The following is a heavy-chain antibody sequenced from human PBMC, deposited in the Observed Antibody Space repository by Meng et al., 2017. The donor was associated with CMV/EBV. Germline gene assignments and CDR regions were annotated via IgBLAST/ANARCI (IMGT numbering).Heavy chain of an antibody. J-gene: IGHJ4*02. D-gene: IGHD3-3*01. V-gene: IGHV4-39*01. CDR2: VYYDGST. CDR3: ARSIRQGFLEWLSGSRGY. CDR1: GGSISSRSYN. Sequence: ESLKISCTVSGGSISSRSYNWGWIRQPPGKGLEWVGSVYYDGSTYYNSSLKSRVTTLVDTSKNQFSLKLSPVTAADTAVYYCARSIRQGFLEWLSGSRGYWGPGILVTVSS.